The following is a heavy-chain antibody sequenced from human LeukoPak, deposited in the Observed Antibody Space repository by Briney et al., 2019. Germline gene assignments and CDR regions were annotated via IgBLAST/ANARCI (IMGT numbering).Heavy chain of an antibody. CDR2: INSDGSST. D-gene: IGHD3-3*01. CDR3: ARGLTIFGVVNDAFDI. Sequence: PGGSLRLSCAASGFTFSNYWMHWVRQAPGEGLVWVSLINSDGSSTIYADSVKGRFTISRDNAKNTLYLQMNTPRAEDTAVYYCARGLTIFGVVNDAFDIWGQGTMVTVSS. CDR1: GFTFSNYW. J-gene: IGHJ3*02. V-gene: IGHV3-74*01.